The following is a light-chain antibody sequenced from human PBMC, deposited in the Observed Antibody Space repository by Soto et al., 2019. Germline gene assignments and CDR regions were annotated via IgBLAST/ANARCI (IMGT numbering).Light chain of an antibody. Sequence: QPVLTQPTSVSGSPGQSITISCTGTSSDFGAYNYVSWYQQHPGKAPKLMIRDVSNRPSGVSNRFSGPKSGNTASLTISGLQAEDEADYYCSSYTSSSSVVFGGGTKLTVL. V-gene: IGLV2-14*03. CDR3: SSYTSSSSVV. CDR1: SSDFGAYNY. CDR2: DVS. J-gene: IGLJ2*01.